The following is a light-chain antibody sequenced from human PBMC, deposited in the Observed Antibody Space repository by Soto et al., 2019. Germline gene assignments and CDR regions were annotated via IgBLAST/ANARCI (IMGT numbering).Light chain of an antibody. CDR3: KQYNSWTAIS. V-gene: IGKV3-15*01. CDR2: DAS. J-gene: IGKJ5*01. CDR1: QGVSRN. Sequence: EIVMTQSPATLSVSPGERATLSCRASQGVSRNLAWYQQKPGQTPRLLIFDASTRASGVPARFSGSGSGTEFTLTISSLQSEDFAVYYCKQYNSWTAISFGQGTRLEIK.